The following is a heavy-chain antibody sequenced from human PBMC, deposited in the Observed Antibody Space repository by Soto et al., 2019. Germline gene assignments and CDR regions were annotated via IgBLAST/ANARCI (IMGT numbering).Heavy chain of an antibody. D-gene: IGHD2-2*02. J-gene: IGHJ4*02. CDR3: GVGAILFGDFDY. CDR1: GFTFSGSA. V-gene: IGHV3-73*01. Sequence: GSLRLSCAASGFTFSGSAMHWVRQASGKGLEWVGRIRSKTNSYATAYAASVKGRFTISRDDSKNTAYLQMNSLKTEDTAVYYCGVGAILFGDFDYWGQGTLVTVSS. CDR2: IRSKTNSYAT.